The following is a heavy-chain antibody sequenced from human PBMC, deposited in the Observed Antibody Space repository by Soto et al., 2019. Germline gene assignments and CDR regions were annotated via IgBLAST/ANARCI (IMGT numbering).Heavy chain of an antibody. J-gene: IGHJ5*02. D-gene: IGHD3-3*01. Sequence: ASVKVSCKASGYLFIGYYIHWVRQAPGQGLEWMGWINPNSGGTNYAQKFQGRVTMTRDTSISTVSMDLSSLRSDDTAVCYCARAFCSTITCYGWFDPWGQGTLVTVSS. CDR3: ARAFCSTITCYGWFDP. CDR1: GYLFIGYY. CDR2: INPNSGGT. V-gene: IGHV1-2*02.